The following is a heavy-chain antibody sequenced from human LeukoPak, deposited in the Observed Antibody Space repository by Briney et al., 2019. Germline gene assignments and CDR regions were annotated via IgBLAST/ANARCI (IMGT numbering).Heavy chain of an antibody. CDR2: VAPDGAT. J-gene: IGHJ3*02. V-gene: IGHV1-2*06. D-gene: IGHD1-26*01. CDR1: GITLSDYY. Sequence: SVTVSCKASGITLSDYYIHWVRQAPGQGLQWSGQVAPDGATKYALNFQGRISLTKETSISTAYMELTSLRSDDTAIYYCARDSVGPEAFDMWGQGTVVSVSS. CDR3: ARDSVGPEAFDM.